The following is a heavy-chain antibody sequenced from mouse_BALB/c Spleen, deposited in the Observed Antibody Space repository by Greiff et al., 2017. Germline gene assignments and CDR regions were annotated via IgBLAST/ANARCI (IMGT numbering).Heavy chain of an antibody. CDR3: AKNRGSYGSLFDY. CDR2: IWRGGST. D-gene: IGHD1-1*01. Sequence: VQRVESGPSLVQPSQSLSITCTVSGFSLTSYGVHWVRQSPGKGLEWLGVIWRGGSTDYNAAFMSRLSVTKDNSKSQVFFKMNSLQADDTAIYYCAKNRGSYGSLFDYWGQGTTLTVSS. CDR1: GFSLTSYG. J-gene: IGHJ2*01. V-gene: IGHV2-5-1*01.